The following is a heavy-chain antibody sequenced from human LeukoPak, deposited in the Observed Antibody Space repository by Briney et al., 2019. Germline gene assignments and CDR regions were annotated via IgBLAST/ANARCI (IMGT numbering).Heavy chain of an antibody. CDR1: GGSFSGYY. CDR2: INHSGST. CDR3: ARGWLRTNFDY. V-gene: IGHV4-34*01. J-gene: IGHJ4*02. Sequence: SETLSLTCAVYGGSFSGYYWSWIRQPPGKGLEWIGEINHSGSTNYNPSLKSRVTISVDTSKNQFSLKLSSVTAADTAVCYCARGWLRTNFDYWGQGTLVTVSS. D-gene: IGHD5-12*01.